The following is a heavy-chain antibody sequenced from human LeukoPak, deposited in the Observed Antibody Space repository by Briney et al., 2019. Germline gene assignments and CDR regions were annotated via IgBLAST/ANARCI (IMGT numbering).Heavy chain of an antibody. CDR1: GYTFTSYD. CDR3: ARAYGDYENRFDF. J-gene: IGHJ4*02. V-gene: IGHV1-8*01. Sequence: ASVKVSCKASGYTFTSYDINWVRQATGQGLEWMGWMNPNSGNTGYAQKFQGRVTMTRNTSISTAYMELSSLRSDDTAVYYCARAYGDYENRFDFWGQGTLVTVSS. D-gene: IGHD4-17*01. CDR2: MNPNSGNT.